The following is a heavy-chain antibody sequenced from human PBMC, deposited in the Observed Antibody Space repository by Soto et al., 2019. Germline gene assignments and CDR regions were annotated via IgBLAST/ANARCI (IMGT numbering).Heavy chain of an antibody. CDR1: GGSINSGDYY. D-gene: IGHD3-10*01. J-gene: IGHJ6*02. CDR2: IFHSGIT. CDR3: ARDRYYGSGTYYNFYYGMDV. Sequence: PSETLSLTCTVSGGSINSGDYYWTWVRQPPGKGLEWIGNIFHSGITYYTPSLQSRVTISLDTSKNHFSLKLSSVTPADTAVYYCARDRYYGSGTYYNFYYGMDVWGQGTTVTV. V-gene: IGHV4-30-4*01.